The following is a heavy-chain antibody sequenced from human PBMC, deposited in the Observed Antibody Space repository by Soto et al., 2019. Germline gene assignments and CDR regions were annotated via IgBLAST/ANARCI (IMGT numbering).Heavy chain of an antibody. CDR2: IRSKAYGGTT. Sequence: GGSLRLSCTASGFTFGDYAMSWFRQAPGKGLEWVGFIRSKAYGGTTEYAASVKGRFTISRDDSKSIAYLQMNSLKTEDTAVYYCTGGTSELGYCSGGSCYGVYWGQGTLVTVSS. J-gene: IGHJ4*02. V-gene: IGHV3-49*03. CDR3: TGGTSELGYCSGGSCYGVY. D-gene: IGHD2-15*01. CDR1: GFTFGDYA.